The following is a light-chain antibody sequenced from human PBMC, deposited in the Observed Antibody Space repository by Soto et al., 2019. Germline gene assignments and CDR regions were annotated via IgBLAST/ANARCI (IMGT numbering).Light chain of an antibody. CDR1: SSDVGGYNY. Sequence: QSVLTQPASVSGSPGQSITISCTGTSSDVGGYNYVSWYQQHPGKAPKLMIYEVTNRPSGVSNRFSGSKSGNTASLTISGLQAEDEAKYFCSSYTVSRSYVFGTGTKVTVL. CDR2: EVT. CDR3: SSYTVSRSYV. J-gene: IGLJ1*01. V-gene: IGLV2-14*01.